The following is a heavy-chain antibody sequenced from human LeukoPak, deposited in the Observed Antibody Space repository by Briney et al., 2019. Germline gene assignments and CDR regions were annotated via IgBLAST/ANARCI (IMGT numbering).Heavy chain of an antibody. V-gene: IGHV3-9*01. CDR2: ITWNSGSI. J-gene: IGHJ4*02. Sequence: TGGSLRLPCAASGFTFDDYTMHWVRQAPGKGLEWVSGITWNSGSIGYADSVRGRFTISRDNAKNSLYLEMNSLRAEDTALYYCAKEDHFASWGQGTLVTVSS. CDR1: GFTFDDYT. CDR3: AKEDHFAS.